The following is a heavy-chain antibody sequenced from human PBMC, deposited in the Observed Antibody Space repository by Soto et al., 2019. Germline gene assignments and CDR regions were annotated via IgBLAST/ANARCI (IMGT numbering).Heavy chain of an antibody. CDR3: AHRPWDYDSSGYFDY. D-gene: IGHD3-22*01. J-gene: IGHJ4*02. Sequence: QITLKESGPTLVKPTQTLTLTCTFSGFSLSTSGVGVGWIRQPPGKALEWLALIYWNDDKRYSPSLKSRLTITKDTSKNQVVLTMTNMDPVDTATYYCAHRPWDYDSSGYFDYWGQGTLVTVSS. CDR1: GFSLSTSGVG. V-gene: IGHV2-5*01. CDR2: IYWNDDK.